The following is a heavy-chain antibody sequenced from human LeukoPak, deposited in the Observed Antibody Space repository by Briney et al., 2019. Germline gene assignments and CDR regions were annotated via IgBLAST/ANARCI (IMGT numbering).Heavy chain of an antibody. CDR1: GGTFSSYA. J-gene: IGHJ4*02. Sequence: SVKVSCKASGGTFSSYAISWVRQAPGQGLEWMGGIIPIFGTANYAQKFQGRVTITTDESTSTAYMELSSLRSEDTAVYYCARASRSGYYTLYFDYWGQGTLVTVSS. CDR2: IIPIFGTA. D-gene: IGHD3-3*01. CDR3: ARASRSGYYTLYFDY. V-gene: IGHV1-69*05.